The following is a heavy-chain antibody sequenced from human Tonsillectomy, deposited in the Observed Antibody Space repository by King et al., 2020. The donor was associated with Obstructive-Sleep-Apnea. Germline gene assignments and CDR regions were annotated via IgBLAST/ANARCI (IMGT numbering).Heavy chain of an antibody. V-gene: IGHV3-23*04. J-gene: IGHJ4*02. D-gene: IGHD5-18*01. CDR2: LKTGGGTT. Sequence: VQLVESGGGLVQPGGSLRLSCAASGFTFSNYAMSWVRQAPGKGLEWVSALKTGGGTTYYADTVKGRFTTSRDNSKNTLYLQMNSLRAEDTAVYYCAKRVDTAMVFDYWGQGTLVTVSS. CDR3: AKRVDTAMVFDY. CDR1: GFTFSNYA.